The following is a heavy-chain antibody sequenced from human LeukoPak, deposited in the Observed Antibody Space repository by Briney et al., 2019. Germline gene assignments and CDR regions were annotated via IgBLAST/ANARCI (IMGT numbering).Heavy chain of an antibody. D-gene: IGHD6-19*01. CDR1: GYSISSGYY. CDR3: ARDSSGWKSAFDI. V-gene: IGHV4-38-2*02. Sequence: SETLSLTCTVSGYSISSGYYWGWIRQPPGKGLEWIGSIYHSGSTYYNPSLKSRVTISVDTSKNQFSLKLSSVTAADTAVYYCARDSSGWKSAFDIWGQGTMATVSS. J-gene: IGHJ3*02. CDR2: IYHSGST.